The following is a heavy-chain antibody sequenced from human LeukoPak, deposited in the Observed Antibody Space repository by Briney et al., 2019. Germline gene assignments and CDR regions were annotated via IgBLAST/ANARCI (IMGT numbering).Heavy chain of an antibody. Sequence: SEALSLTRAVYGGSFNGYYWSGIPHPPGRGQECRGEINQSTRTNYHPSLNSPVIISVGTSKNQFSLKLSSVTAADTAVYYCARARVRDYGDYRYYYGMDVWGQGTTVTVSS. J-gene: IGHJ6*02. D-gene: IGHD4-17*01. V-gene: IGHV4-34*01. CDR2: INQSTRT. CDR1: GGSFNGYY. CDR3: ARARVRDYGDYRYYYGMDV.